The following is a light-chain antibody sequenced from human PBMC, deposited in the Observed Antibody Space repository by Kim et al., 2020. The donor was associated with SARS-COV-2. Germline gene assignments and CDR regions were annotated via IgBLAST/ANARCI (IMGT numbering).Light chain of an antibody. CDR3: QQTYSASRT. J-gene: IGKJ1*01. V-gene: IGKV1-39*01. CDR2: TAS. CDR1: QDISRY. Sequence: DIQMTQSPSSLSASVGDRVTITCRASQDISRYLNWYQQKPGKAPKHLIYTASSLQSGVPSRFTGSGSETDFTLTISSLQPEDFATYYCQQTYSASRTVGQRTKVDIK.